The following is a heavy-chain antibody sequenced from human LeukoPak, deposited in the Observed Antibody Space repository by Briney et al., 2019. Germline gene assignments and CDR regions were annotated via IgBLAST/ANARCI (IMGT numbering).Heavy chain of an antibody. Sequence: GGSLRLSCAASGFTFSTYWMNWVRQAPGKGLEWVSSISSSSSYIYYADSVKGRFTISRDNAKNSLYLQMNSLRAEDTAVYYCARVVAAAGIDYWGQGTLVTVSS. CDR1: GFTFSTYW. CDR2: ISSSSSYI. CDR3: ARVVAAAGIDY. V-gene: IGHV3-21*01. J-gene: IGHJ4*02. D-gene: IGHD6-13*01.